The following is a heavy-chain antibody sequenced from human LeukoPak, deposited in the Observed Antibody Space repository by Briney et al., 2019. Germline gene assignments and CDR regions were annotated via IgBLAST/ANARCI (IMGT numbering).Heavy chain of an antibody. CDR3: AKQDERFLEFKAFDI. V-gene: IGHV3-30*02. Sequence: GGPMIPSCVSSGFPFSSNGMQWILRAPGRGRLGVAFILYDGSNKYYADSVKGRFTISRDNSKNTLYLQLNSLRAEETAVYYCAKQDERFLEFKAFDIWGQGTMVTISS. D-gene: IGHD3-3*01. CDR1: GFPFSSNG. CDR2: ILYDGSNK. J-gene: IGHJ3*02.